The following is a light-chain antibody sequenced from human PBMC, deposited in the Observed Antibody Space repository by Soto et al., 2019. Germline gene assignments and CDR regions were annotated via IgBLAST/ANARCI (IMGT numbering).Light chain of an antibody. J-gene: IGKJ1*01. V-gene: IGKV4-1*01. CDR3: QQYYSTPWT. Sequence: DIVMTQSPDSLAVSLGERATINCKSSQSVLYSSNNKNYLAWYQQKPGQPPQLLIYWASTRESGVPDRFSGSGSGTDFTLTISSLQAEDGAVYYCQQYYSTPWTFGQGTKVEIK. CDR2: WAS. CDR1: QSVLYSSNNKNY.